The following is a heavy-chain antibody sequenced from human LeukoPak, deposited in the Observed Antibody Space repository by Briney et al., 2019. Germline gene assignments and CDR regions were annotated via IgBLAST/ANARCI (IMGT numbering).Heavy chain of an antibody. J-gene: IGHJ3*02. Sequence: SETLSLTCTVSGGSISSSSYYWGWIRQPPGKGLEWIGSIYYSGSTYYNPSLKSRVTMSVDTSKNQFSLKLSSVTAADTAVYYCASVVPAARGAFDIWGQGTMVTVSS. CDR1: GGSISSSSYY. D-gene: IGHD2-2*01. V-gene: IGHV4-39*07. CDR2: IYYSGST. CDR3: ASVVPAARGAFDI.